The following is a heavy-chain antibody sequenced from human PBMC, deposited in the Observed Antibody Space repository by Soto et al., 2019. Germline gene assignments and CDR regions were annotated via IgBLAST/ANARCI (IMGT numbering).Heavy chain of an antibody. CDR1: GGTFYTYT. Sequence: SVKVSCKASGGTFYTYTFSWVRQAPGQGLEWMGSITPVYPTTNYAGKFQGRLTVTADGSTNTAYMELNSLTSEDTAVYYCARIPRYSFPTSDDLDSWGQGTLVTVSS. V-gene: IGHV1-69*13. D-gene: IGHD5-18*01. J-gene: IGHJ4*02. CDR2: ITPVYPTT. CDR3: ARIPRYSFPTSDDLDS.